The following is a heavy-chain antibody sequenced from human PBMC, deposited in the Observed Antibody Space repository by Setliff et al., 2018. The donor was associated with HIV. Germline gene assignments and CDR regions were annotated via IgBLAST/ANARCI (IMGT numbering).Heavy chain of an antibody. J-gene: IGHJ4*02. CDR3: ARFDVTPMTTKDY. Sequence: SETLSLTCAFYGASFTDYYWNWIRQPPGKGLEWIGEIHHTGHINYNPSFKSRVTMSLDMSTNQFSLKMASMTAADSAVYYCARFDVTPMTTKDYWGQGTQVTVSS. CDR2: IHHTGHI. D-gene: IGHD4-17*01. V-gene: IGHV4-34*01. CDR1: GASFTDYY.